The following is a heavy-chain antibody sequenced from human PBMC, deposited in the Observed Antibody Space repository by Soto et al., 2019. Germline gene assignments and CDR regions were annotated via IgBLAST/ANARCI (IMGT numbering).Heavy chain of an antibody. J-gene: IGHJ4*02. V-gene: IGHV4-4*02. D-gene: IGHD3-16*01. CDR2: IYHIGST. CDR3: ARGGGYTFDY. Sequence: SETLSLTCAVSGGSVSSSNWWTWVRQSPGKGLEWIGDIYHIGSTDYNPSLRGRVTISVDRSKNQFSLKLSSVTAADTAVYYCARGGGYTFDYWGQGTLVTVSS. CDR1: GGSVSSSNW.